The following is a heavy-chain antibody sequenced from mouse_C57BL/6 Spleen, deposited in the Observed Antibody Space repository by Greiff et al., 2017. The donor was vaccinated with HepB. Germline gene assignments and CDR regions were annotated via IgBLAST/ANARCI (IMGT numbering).Heavy chain of an antibody. D-gene: IGHD1-1*01. CDR1: GYTFTSYG. V-gene: IGHV1-81*01. CDR3: ASSVYYGSSFDD. Sequence: VQLQQSGAELARPGASVKLSCTASGYTFTSYGISWVKQRTGQGLEWIGEIYPRSGNTYYNEKFKGKATLTADKSSSTAYMELRSLTSEDSAVYFYASSVYYGSSFDDWGQGTTLTVSS. J-gene: IGHJ2*01. CDR2: IYPRSGNT.